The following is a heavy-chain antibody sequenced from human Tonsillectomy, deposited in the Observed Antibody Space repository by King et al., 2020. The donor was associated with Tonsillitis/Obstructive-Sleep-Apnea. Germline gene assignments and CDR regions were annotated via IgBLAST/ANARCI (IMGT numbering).Heavy chain of an antibody. CDR3: ARATSTTKNYYMDV. CDR2: ISYDGGNK. D-gene: IGHD2-2*01. Sequence: VQLVESGGGVVQPGRSLRLSCAASGFTFSSYAMHWVRQAPGKGLEWVAAISYDGGNKYYADSVKGRFTISRDNSKNTLYLLMNSLRTEDTAVYYCARATSTTKNYYMDVWGKGPTVTVSS. J-gene: IGHJ6*03. CDR1: GFTFSSYA. V-gene: IGHV3-30*04.